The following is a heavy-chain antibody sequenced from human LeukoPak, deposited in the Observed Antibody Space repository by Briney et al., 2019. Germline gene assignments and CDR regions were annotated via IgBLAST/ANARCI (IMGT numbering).Heavy chain of an antibody. V-gene: IGHV3-30*18. Sequence: GGSLRLSRAASGFTFSSYGMHWVRQAPGKGLEWVAVISYDGSNKYYADSVKGRFTISRDNSKNTLYLQMNSLRAEDTAVYYCAKDQVVVVTAIPGYWGQGTLVTVSS. CDR1: GFTFSSYG. CDR2: ISYDGSNK. D-gene: IGHD2-21*02. CDR3: AKDQVVVVTAIPGY. J-gene: IGHJ4*02.